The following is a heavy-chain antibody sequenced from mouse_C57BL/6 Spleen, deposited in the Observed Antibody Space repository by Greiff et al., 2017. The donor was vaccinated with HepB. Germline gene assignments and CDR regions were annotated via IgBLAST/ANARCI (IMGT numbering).Heavy chain of an antibody. CDR2: ISSGSSTI. J-gene: IGHJ1*03. V-gene: IGHV5-17*01. CDR3: ARGGVLRTFYFDV. Sequence: EVKLVESGGGLVKPGGSLKLSCAASGFTFSDYGMHWVRQAPEKGLEWVAYISSGSSTIYYADTVKGRFTISRDNAKNTLFLQMTSLRSEDTAMYYCARGGVLRTFYFDVWGTGTTVTVSS. D-gene: IGHD1-1*01. CDR1: GFTFSDYG.